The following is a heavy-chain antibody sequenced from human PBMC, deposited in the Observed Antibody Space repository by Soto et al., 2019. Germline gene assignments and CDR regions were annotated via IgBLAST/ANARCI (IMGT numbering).Heavy chain of an antibody. V-gene: IGHV4-61*01. CDR3: ARDRAFTYGLDY. Sequence: PSETLSLTCTVSGGSVSSSSYFWSWIRQPPGKGLEWIGYIYYSGSTDYNPSLKSRVTISVDTSKNQFSLKLNSVTAADTAVYYCARDRAFTYGLDYWGQGALVTVSS. D-gene: IGHD3-10*01. CDR2: IYYSGST. CDR1: GGSVSSSSYF. J-gene: IGHJ4*02.